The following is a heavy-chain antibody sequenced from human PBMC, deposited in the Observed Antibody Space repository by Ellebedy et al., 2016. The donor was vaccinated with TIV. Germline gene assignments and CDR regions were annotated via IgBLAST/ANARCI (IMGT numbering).Heavy chain of an antibody. CDR1: GYTFNNYH. CDR2: INPSGGTT. Sequence: AASVKVSCKASGYTFNNYHMHWVRQAPGQGLEWMGIINPSGGTTSYAQKFQGRVTLTRDTSTSTVYMELSSLRSEDTAVYYCARVVGGYNIENHFDYWGQGTLLTVSS. J-gene: IGHJ4*02. CDR3: ARVVGGYNIENHFDY. V-gene: IGHV1-46*02. D-gene: IGHD5-24*01.